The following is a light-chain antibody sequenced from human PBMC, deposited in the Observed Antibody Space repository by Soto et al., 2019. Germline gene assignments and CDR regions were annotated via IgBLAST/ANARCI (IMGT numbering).Light chain of an antibody. Sequence: DIPMTQSPSTLSASVGDTVNITCRASQTAYNWLAWYQQKQGKAPKLLIYEASNLDSGVPSRFSGSGSWTEFTLTIRTLQPDGSATYFFQQYDFYIRSFGQGTKVEIK. J-gene: IGKJ1*01. V-gene: IGKV1-5*03. CDR2: EAS. CDR1: QTAYNW. CDR3: QQYDFYIRS.